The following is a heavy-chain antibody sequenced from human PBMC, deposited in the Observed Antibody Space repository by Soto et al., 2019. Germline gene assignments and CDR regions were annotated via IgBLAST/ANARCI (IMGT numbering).Heavy chain of an antibody. J-gene: IGHJ4*02. CDR2: ISTSGRDT. V-gene: IGHV3-11*06. D-gene: IGHD1-7*01. CDR3: AKNQERELPRVIDF. CDR1: GFNFSDYY. Sequence: GGSLRLSCAASGFNFSDYYMTWIRQAPGKGLEWISYISTSGRDTEYADSVKGRFLISRDNAKRSLYLQMNSLRVEDTAVYYCAKNQERELPRVIDFWGQGTLVTVSS.